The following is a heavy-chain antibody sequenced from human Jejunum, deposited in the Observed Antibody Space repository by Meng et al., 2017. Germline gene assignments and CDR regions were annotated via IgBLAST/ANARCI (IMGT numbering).Heavy chain of an antibody. Sequence: GGSLRLSCAASGFTFSSYWIHWVRQAPGEGLGWVSRINTDGSTITYADSVKGRFTISRDNAKNTLYLQMNSLRAEDTAVYYCARSAYYGSSGFYFRDWGQGTLVTVSS. CDR2: INTDGSTI. CDR1: GFTFSSYW. D-gene: IGHD3-22*01. V-gene: IGHV3-74*03. J-gene: IGHJ1*01. CDR3: ARSAYYGSSGFYFRD.